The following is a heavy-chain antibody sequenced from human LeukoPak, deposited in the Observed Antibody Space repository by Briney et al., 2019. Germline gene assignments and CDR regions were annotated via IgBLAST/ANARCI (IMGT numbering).Heavy chain of an antibody. CDR3: ARDPGQYGSGARGGFDI. CDR2: IYSSGST. Sequence: SETLSLTCNVSGGSIRGYYWSWIRQPAGKGLEWIGRIYSSGSTNHSPSLKSRVTMSVATSKNQFSLKLRSVTAADTAVYYCARDPGQYGSGARGGFDIWGQGTMVSVSS. J-gene: IGHJ3*02. V-gene: IGHV4-4*07. D-gene: IGHD3-10*01. CDR1: GGSIRGYY.